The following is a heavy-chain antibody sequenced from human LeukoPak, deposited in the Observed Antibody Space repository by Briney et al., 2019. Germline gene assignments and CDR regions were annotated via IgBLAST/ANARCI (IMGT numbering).Heavy chain of an antibody. J-gene: IGHJ6*02. CDR2: IWCDGSNK. D-gene: IGHD6-6*01. CDR1: GFTFSSYG. Sequence: GGSLRLSCAASGFTFSSYGMHWVRQVPGKGLEWVAVIWCDGSNKYYADSVKGRFTISRDNSKNTLYLQMNSLRAEDTAVYYCARTIAARPRYYGMDVWGQGTTVTVSS. V-gene: IGHV3-33*01. CDR3: ARTIAARPRYYGMDV.